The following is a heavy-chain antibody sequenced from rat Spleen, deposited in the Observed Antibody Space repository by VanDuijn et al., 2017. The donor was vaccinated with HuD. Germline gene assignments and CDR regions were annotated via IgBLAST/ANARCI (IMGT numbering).Heavy chain of an antibody. V-gene: IGHV5-58*01. CDR1: GFTFSSFW. Sequence: EVQLVETGGGLVQPGRSLKLSCVTSGFTFSSFWMYWIRQAPGKGLEWVSSISTDGGNTYYPDSVKGRFIMSRDNAENTVYLQMNSLRSEDTATYYCARRALAWGQGVMVTVSS. D-gene: IGHD3-2*01. CDR2: ISTDGGNT. J-gene: IGHJ2*01. CDR3: ARRALA.